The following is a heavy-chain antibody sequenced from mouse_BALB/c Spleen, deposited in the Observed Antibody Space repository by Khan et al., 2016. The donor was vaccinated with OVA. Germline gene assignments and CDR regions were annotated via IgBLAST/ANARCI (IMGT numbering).Heavy chain of an antibody. J-gene: IGHJ3*01. Sequence: VQLQQSGAELAKPGASVKMSCKASGYTFTSYWMHWVKQRPGQGLEWIGYINPSTGYTEYNQRFKAKATLTADKSSSTAYMQLSSLTSEESAVYYCANHGSSSAWLTYWGQGTLVTVSA. CDR3: ANHGSSSAWLTY. D-gene: IGHD1-1*01. CDR1: GYTFTSYW. CDR2: INPSTGYT. V-gene: IGHV1-7*01.